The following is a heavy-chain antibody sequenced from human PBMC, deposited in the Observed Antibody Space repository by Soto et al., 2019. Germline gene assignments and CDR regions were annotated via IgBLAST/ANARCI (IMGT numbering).Heavy chain of an antibody. J-gene: IGHJ4*02. CDR1: GFTFSSYA. V-gene: IGHV3-23*01. D-gene: IGHD3-22*01. Sequence: GGSLRLSCAASGFTFSSYAMSWVRQAPGKGLEWVSAISGSGGSTYYADSVKGRFTISRDNSKNTVYLQMNSLRAEETAVYYCAKPGRYDSSGYYPYFDYWGQGALVTVSS. CDR2: ISGSGGST. CDR3: AKPGRYDSSGYYPYFDY.